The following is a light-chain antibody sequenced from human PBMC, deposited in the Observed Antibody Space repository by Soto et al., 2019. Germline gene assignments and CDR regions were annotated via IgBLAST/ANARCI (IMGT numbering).Light chain of an antibody. V-gene: IGKV4-1*01. CDR2: WAS. Sequence: DIVMTQSPDSLAVSLGERATINCKSSQSVLYSSNNKNYLAWYQQKPGQPPKLLIYWASTRESGVPDRFSGSGSGKDFTLTISSLQAEDVAVYYCQQHDSTPPWTFGQGTKVEIK. CDR3: QQHDSTPPWT. CDR1: QSVLYSSNNKNY. J-gene: IGKJ1*01.